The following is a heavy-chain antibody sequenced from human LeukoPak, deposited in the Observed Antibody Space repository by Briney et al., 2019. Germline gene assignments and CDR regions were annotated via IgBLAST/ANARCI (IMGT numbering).Heavy chain of an antibody. V-gene: IGHV3-11*06. Sequence: PGGSLRLSCAASGFTFSDYYMSWIRQAPGKGLEWVSYISSSSSYTNYADSVKGRFTISRDNAKNSLYLQMHSLRAEDTAVYYCARGTRDSSSGYYGMDVWGQGTTVTVSS. J-gene: IGHJ6*02. D-gene: IGHD6-6*01. CDR1: GFTFSDYY. CDR2: ISSSSSYT. CDR3: ARGTRDSSSGYYGMDV.